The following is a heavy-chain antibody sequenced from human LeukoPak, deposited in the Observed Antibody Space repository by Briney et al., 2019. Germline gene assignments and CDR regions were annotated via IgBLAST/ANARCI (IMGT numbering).Heavy chain of an antibody. V-gene: IGHV3-30*18. J-gene: IGHJ4*02. Sequence: GRSLRLSCAASGFTFSSYGMHWVRQAPGKGLEWVAVISYDGSNKYYADSVKGRFTISRGNSKNTLYLQMNSLRAEDTAVYYCAKDHDSSGWDFDYWGQGTLVTVSS. D-gene: IGHD6-19*01. CDR2: ISYDGSNK. CDR1: GFTFSSYG. CDR3: AKDHDSSGWDFDY.